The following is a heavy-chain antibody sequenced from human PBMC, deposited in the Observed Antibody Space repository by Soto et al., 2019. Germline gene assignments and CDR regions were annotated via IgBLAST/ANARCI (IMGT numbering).Heavy chain of an antibody. CDR1: GYTFTSYG. CDR3: ARGRGYDLLDYLFDY. V-gene: IGHV1-18*01. CDR2: ISAYNGNT. D-gene: IGHD5-12*01. J-gene: IGHJ4*02. Sequence: ASVKVSCKASGYTFTSYGISWVRQAPGQGLEWMGWISAYNGNTNYAQKLQGRVTMTTDTSTSTAYMELRSLRSDDTAVYYCARGRGYDLLDYLFDYWGQGTLVIVSS.